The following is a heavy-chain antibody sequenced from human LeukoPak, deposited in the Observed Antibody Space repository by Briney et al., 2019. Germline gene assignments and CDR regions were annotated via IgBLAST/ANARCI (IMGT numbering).Heavy chain of an antibody. CDR1: GFTFSSYA. Sequence: PGGSLRLSCAASGFTFSSYAMSWVRQAPGKGLEWVANIKQDGSEKSYVDSVKGRFTISRNSARNSLFLQMNSLRAEDTAVYYCAKPSLGMANDAFDIWGQGTMVTVSS. J-gene: IGHJ3*02. V-gene: IGHV3-7*03. CDR2: IKQDGSEK. CDR3: AKPSLGMANDAFDI. D-gene: IGHD5-24*01.